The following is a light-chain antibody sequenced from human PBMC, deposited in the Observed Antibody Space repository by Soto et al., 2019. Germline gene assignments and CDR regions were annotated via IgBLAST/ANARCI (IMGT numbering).Light chain of an antibody. J-gene: IGKJ4*01. V-gene: IGKV1-16*02. CDR3: QQYKTYPVT. CDR2: AAS. Sequence: DIQVTQSPSSLSASVGDSVTITCRASQAIGNYLAWLQQKPGKAPKSLIYAASILQSGVPSNFSGSGSGTDFTLTIRGLQPEDCATYYCQQYKTYPVTFGGGTKVEIK. CDR1: QAIGNY.